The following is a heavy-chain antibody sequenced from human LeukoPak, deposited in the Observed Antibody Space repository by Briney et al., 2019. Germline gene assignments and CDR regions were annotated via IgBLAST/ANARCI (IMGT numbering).Heavy chain of an antibody. CDR3: AKGGRGMAVPEFDY. V-gene: IGHV4-4*07. J-gene: IGHJ4*02. CDR1: GGSISSYY. CDR2: IYSSGST. D-gene: IGHD6-19*01. Sequence: PSETLSLTCTVSGGSISSYYWSWIRQPAGKGLEWIGRIYSSGSTNHNPSLESRVTMSIDTSKNQFSLKLTSVTAADTAVYYCAKGGRGMAVPEFDYWGQGTLVTVSS.